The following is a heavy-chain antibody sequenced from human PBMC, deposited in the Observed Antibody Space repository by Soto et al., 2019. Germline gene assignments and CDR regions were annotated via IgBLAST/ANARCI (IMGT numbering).Heavy chain of an antibody. CDR1: GFTFSSYG. D-gene: IGHD2-2*01. J-gene: IGHJ6*02. V-gene: IGHV3-30*18. CDR3: AKDSTHSCPPPLYYYGMDV. Sequence: PGGSLRLSCAASGFTFSSYGMHWVRQAPGKGLEWVAVISYDGSNKYYADSVKGRFTISRDNSKNTLYLQMNSLRAEDTAVYYCAKDSTHSCPPPLYYYGMDVWGQGTTVTVSS. CDR2: ISYDGSNK.